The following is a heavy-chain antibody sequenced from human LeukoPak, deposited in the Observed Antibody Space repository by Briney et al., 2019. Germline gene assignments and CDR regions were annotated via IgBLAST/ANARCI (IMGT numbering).Heavy chain of an antibody. CDR3: ARTSYSSSWYKDY. D-gene: IGHD6-13*01. V-gene: IGHV4-30-4*08. Sequence: SETLSLTCTVSGGSISSGGYYWSWIRQPPGKGLEWIGYIYYSGSTYYNPSLKSRVTISVDTSKNQFSLKLSSVTAADTAVYYCARTSYSSSWYKDYWGQGTLVTVSS. CDR1: GGSISSGGYY. CDR2: IYYSGST. J-gene: IGHJ4*02.